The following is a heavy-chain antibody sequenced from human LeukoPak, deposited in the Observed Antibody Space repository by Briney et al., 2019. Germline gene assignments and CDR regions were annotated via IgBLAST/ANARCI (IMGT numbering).Heavy chain of an antibody. CDR1: GFTFSSYD. D-gene: IGHD5-24*01. Sequence: PGRSLRLSCAASGFTFSSYDMHWVRQAPGKGLEWVAVIWYDGSNKYYADSVKGRFTISRDNSKNTLYLQMNSLRAEDTAVYYCARAPEGMATTDFDYWGQGTLVTVSS. J-gene: IGHJ4*02. CDR3: ARAPEGMATTDFDY. CDR2: IWYDGSNK. V-gene: IGHV3-33*01.